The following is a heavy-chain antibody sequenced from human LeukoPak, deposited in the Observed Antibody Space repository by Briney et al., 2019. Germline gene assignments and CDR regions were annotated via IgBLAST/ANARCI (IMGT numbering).Heavy chain of an antibody. CDR2: INADGSTT. CDR1: GFTFGNSW. J-gene: IGHJ3*01. D-gene: IGHD1-14*01. Sequence: GGSLRLSCAASGFTFGNSWVHWVRQAPGKGLVWVSLINADGSTTSYADSVEGRFTISRDNARNTLSLEMNSLTIEDTAVYYCIVVVEPPDSDGFDVWGQGTMITVSS. CDR3: IVVVEPPDSDGFDV. V-gene: IGHV3-74*01.